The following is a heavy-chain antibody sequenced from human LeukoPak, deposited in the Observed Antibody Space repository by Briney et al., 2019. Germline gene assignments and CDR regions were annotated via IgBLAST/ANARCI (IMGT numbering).Heavy chain of an antibody. CDR1: GGTFSSYA. Sequence: GSSVKVSCKASGGTFSSYAISWVRQAPGQGLEWMGWINPHSGGTNYAQNFQGRVTMTRDTSISTAYMELSRLRSDDTALYYCARDQGTTMVYFDYWGQGSLVTVSS. CDR2: INPHSGGT. D-gene: IGHD5-18*01. CDR3: ARDQGTTMVYFDY. V-gene: IGHV1-2*02. J-gene: IGHJ4*02.